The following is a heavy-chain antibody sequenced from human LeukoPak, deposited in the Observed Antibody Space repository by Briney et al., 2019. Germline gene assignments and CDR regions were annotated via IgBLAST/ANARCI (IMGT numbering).Heavy chain of an antibody. J-gene: IGHJ4*02. CDR3: AKWFRGYYDSSGYYS. Sequence: GGSLRLSCAASGFTFSSYAMTWVRQAPGKGLEWVPTFSGSGGSTDYADSVKGRFTISRDNSKNTLYLQMNSLRAEDAAVYYCAKWFRGYYDSSGYYSWGQGTLVTVSS. D-gene: IGHD3-22*01. CDR1: GFTFSSYA. V-gene: IGHV3-23*01. CDR2: FSGSGGST.